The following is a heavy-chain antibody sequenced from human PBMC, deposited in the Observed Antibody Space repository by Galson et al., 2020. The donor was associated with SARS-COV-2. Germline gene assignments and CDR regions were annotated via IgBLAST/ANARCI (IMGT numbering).Heavy chain of an antibody. CDR3: TRSGIVGVSNGYWYGLDV. CDR2: VYYTGST. V-gene: IGHV4-4*02. Sequence: SETLSLTCVLSGVSISSQNRWTWVRLPPGKGLEWIGEVYYTGSTNYNPSLESRVTISVDKSKNQFSLKLTSVSAADSAVYYCTRSGIVGVSNGYWYGLDVWGPGTTVTVSS. CDR1: GVSISSQNR. J-gene: IGHJ6*02. D-gene: IGHD2-8*01.